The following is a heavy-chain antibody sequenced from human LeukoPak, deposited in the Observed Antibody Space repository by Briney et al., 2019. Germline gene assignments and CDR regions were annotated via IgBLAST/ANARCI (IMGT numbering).Heavy chain of an antibody. J-gene: IGHJ4*02. CDR1: GYTFTSNY. CDR2: IYPRDGST. V-gene: IGHV1-46*01. Sequence: ASVKVSCKASGYTFTSNYIHWVRQAPGQGLEWMGMIYPRDGSTSYAQRFQGRVTVTRDTSTSTVHMELSGLRSEDTAVYYRARDQEGFDYWGQGTLVTVSS. CDR3: ARDQEGFDY.